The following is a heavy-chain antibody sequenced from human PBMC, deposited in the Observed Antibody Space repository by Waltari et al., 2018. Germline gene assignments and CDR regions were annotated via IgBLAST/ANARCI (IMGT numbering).Heavy chain of an antibody. D-gene: IGHD5-12*01. J-gene: IGHJ6*02. CDR3: AGRNRLRLSYYYYGMDV. CDR1: GGSFSGSY. Sequence: QVQLQPWGAGLLKPSETLSLTCAVYGGSFSGSYWSWIRHPPGKGLEWIGEINHSGSTNYNPSLKSRVTISVDTSKNQFSLKLSSVTAADTAVYYCAGRNRLRLSYYYYGMDVWGQGTTVTVSS. V-gene: IGHV4-34*01. CDR2: INHSGST.